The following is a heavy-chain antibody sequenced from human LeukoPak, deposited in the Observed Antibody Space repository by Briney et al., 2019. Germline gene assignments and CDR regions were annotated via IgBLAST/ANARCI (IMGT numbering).Heavy chain of an antibody. CDR3: ARVFGGSVSGRFDP. D-gene: IGHD3-10*01. J-gene: IGHJ5*02. CDR2: IYTSGST. Sequence: SETLSLTCTVSGGSITNNNYYWSWIRQPAGKGLEWIGRIYTSGSTNYNPSLKSRVTISVDTSKNQFSLKLTSVTAADTAVYYCARVFGGSVSGRFDPWGQGTLVTVSS. V-gene: IGHV4-61*02. CDR1: GGSITNNNYY.